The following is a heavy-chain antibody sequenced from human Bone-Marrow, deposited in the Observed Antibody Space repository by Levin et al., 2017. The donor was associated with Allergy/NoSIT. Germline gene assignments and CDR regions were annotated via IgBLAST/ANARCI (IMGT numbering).Heavy chain of an antibody. D-gene: IGHD2-2*01. CDR3: AKDICGSANCYGSYYYFYGMDA. Sequence: GGSLRLSCVASGFTFTRYGIHWVRQAPGKGLEWVSYVGYDGRKTSYADSVKGRFTISRDNVKNTVLLQMESLRAEDTAAYYCAKDICGSANCYGSYYYFYGMDAWGQGTTVTVSS. CDR1: GFTFTRYG. J-gene: IGHJ6*02. CDR2: VGYDGRKT. V-gene: IGHV3-30*02.